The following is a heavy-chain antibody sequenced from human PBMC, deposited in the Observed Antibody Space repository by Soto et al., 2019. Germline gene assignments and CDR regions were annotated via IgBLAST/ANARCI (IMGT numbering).Heavy chain of an antibody. CDR3: ARGVPPSVWSGYFLYYYGMDV. Sequence: GGSLRLSCAASGFTFSSYDMHWVRQATGKGLEWVSAIGTAGDTYYPGSVKGRFTISRENAKNSLYLQMNSLRAEDTAVYYCARGVPPSVWSGYFLYYYGMDVWGQGTTVTVSS. CDR1: GFTFSSYD. D-gene: IGHD3-3*01. CDR2: IGTAGDT. J-gene: IGHJ6*02. V-gene: IGHV3-13*01.